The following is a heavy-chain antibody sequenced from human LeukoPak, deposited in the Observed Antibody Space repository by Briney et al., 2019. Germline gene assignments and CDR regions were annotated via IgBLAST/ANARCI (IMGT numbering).Heavy chain of an antibody. D-gene: IGHD6-6*01. CDR3: ARDLGRIAARPEYYFDY. V-gene: IGHV1-46*01. CDR2: INPSGGST. CDR1: GYTFTSYY. Sequence: ASVKVSCKASGYTFTSYYMHWVRQAPGQGLEWMGIINPSGGSTSYAQKFQGRVTMTRDMSTSTVYMELSSLRSEDTAVYYCARDLGRIAARPEYYFDYWGQGTLVTVSS. J-gene: IGHJ4*02.